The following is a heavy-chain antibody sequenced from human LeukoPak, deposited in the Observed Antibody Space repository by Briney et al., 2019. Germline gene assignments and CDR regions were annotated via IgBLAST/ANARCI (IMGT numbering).Heavy chain of an antibody. V-gene: IGHV3-23*01. J-gene: IGHJ4*02. D-gene: IGHD3-22*01. CDR3: AKHYYDSSGYYMWVFDY. CDR2: ISGSGGST. Sequence: GSLRLSCEASGFTFSSYAMSWVRQAQGKGVEWGSAISGSGGSTYYADSVKGRFTISRDNSKNTLYLQMNSLRAEDTAVYYCAKHYYDSSGYYMWVFDYWGQGTLVTVSS. CDR1: GFTFSSYA.